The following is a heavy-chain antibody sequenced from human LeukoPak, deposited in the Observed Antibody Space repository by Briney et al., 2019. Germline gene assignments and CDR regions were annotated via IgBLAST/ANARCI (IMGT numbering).Heavy chain of an antibody. V-gene: IGHV4-34*01. CDR2: INHSGST. Sequence: SETLSLTCAVYGGSFSGYYWSWIRQPPGKGLEWIGEINHSGSTNYNPSLKSRVTISVDTSKNQFSLKLSSVTAADTAVYYCARGPPPPGYDILTGYGGVAAFDIWGQGTMVTVSS. CDR3: ARGPPPPGYDILTGYGGVAAFDI. J-gene: IGHJ3*02. D-gene: IGHD3-9*01. CDR1: GGSFSGYY.